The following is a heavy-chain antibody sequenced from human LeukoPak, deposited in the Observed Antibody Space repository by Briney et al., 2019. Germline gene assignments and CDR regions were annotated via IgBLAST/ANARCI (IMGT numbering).Heavy chain of an antibody. Sequence: GGSLRLSCAASGFTFRSYAMSWVRQAPGKGLEWVSAISGGGGSADYADSVKGRFTISRDNSKNTLYLQINSLRAEDTAVYYCAKARPGFDYWGLGTLVTVSS. CDR2: ISGGGGSA. J-gene: IGHJ4*02. V-gene: IGHV3-23*01. CDR1: GFTFRSYA. CDR3: AKARPGFDY.